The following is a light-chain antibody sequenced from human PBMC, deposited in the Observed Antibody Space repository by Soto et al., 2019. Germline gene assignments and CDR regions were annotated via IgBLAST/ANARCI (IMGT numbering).Light chain of an antibody. J-gene: IGKJ1*01. CDR2: AAS. Sequence: AIQLTQSPSSLSASVGDRVTITCRASQGISSALAWYQQKPGKAPKLLIYAASTLYGGVPSRFSGSGSGTDFALTITSLQAEDFATYYCQQLRMYPSTFGQGTKVDIK. V-gene: IGKV1-13*02. CDR3: QQLRMYPST. CDR1: QGISSA.